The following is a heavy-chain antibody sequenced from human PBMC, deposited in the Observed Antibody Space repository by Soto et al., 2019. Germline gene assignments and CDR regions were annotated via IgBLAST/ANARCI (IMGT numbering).Heavy chain of an antibody. Sequence: PSETLSLTCAVYGGSFSGYYWSWIRQPPGKGLEWIGEINHSGSTNYNPPIKSRVTTSVDTSKNQFSLKLSSVTAADTAVYYCARGGGYSYGGGYYYGMDVWGQGTTVTVSS. CDR3: ARGGGYSYGGGYYYGMDV. J-gene: IGHJ6*02. D-gene: IGHD5-18*01. CDR2: INHSGST. V-gene: IGHV4-34*01. CDR1: GGSFSGYY.